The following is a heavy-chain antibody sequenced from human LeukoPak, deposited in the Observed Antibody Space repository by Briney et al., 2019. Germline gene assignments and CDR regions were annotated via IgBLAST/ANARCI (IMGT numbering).Heavy chain of an antibody. V-gene: IGHV3-7*01. CDR1: GFIFRDFS. CDR3: ARPRSCGSSRCNNFDY. D-gene: IGHD2-2*01. CDR2: MNEYGSEI. Sequence: TGGSLRLSCSVSGFIFRDFSMSWVRQAPGKGLEWVAKMNEYGSEIFYVDSVKGRFTISRDNGKNSLYLQMNRLRAEDTAVYYCARPRSCGSSRCNNFDYWGQGTLVTVSS. J-gene: IGHJ4*02.